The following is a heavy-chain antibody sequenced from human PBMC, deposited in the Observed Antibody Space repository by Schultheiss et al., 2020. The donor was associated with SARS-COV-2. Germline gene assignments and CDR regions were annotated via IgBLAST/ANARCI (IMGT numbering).Heavy chain of an antibody. CDR1: GGSISSYY. D-gene: IGHD4-17*01. CDR2: IYYSGST. V-gene: IGHV4-59*01. CDR3: ARASTETLALPDDY. Sequence: SETLSLTCTVSGGSISSYYWSWIRQPPGKGLEWIGYIYYSGSTKYNPSLESRVAISLDTAKNQFSLKLRSVTDADTALYYCARASTETLALPDDYWGQGTLVTVSS. J-gene: IGHJ4*02.